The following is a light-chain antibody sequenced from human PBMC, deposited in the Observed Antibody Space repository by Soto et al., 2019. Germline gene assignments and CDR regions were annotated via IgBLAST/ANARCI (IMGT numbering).Light chain of an antibody. J-gene: IGKJ1*01. V-gene: IGKV1-5*01. CDR2: DAS. CDR3: QQYNSYSWT. CDR1: QSISYR. Sequence: DIHMTQSPSILSASVVDIVTITCRASQSISYRLAWYQQKPGKAPKLLIYDASSLESGVPSTFSGSGSGTEFTLTITSLQPDDFATYYCQQYNSYSWTFGQGTKVDIK.